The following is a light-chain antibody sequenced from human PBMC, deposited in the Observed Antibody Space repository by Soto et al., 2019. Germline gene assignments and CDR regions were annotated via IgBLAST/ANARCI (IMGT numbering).Light chain of an antibody. CDR1: SSDVGGYNY. CDR2: DVS. V-gene: IGLV2-14*01. CDR3: SSYTSSSTLVV. J-gene: IGLJ1*01. Sequence: QSVLTQPASVSESPGQSITISCTGTSSDVGGYNYVSWSQQHPGKAPKLMIYDVSNRPSGVSNRFSGSKSGNTASLTISGLQAEDEADYYCSSYTSSSTLVVFGTGTKLTVL.